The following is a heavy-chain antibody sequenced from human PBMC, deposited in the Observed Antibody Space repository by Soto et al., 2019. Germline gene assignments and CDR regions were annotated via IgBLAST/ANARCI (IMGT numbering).Heavy chain of an antibody. CDR1: GFTLDDYA. Sequence: GGSLRLSCAASGFTLDDYAMHWVRQAPGKGLEWVSLISWDGGSTYYADSVKGRFTISRDNSKNSLYLQMNSLRAEDTALYYCAKDMARGPPDYYGMDVWGQGTTVTVSS. CDR2: ISWDGGST. CDR3: AKDMARGPPDYYGMDV. J-gene: IGHJ6*02. V-gene: IGHV3-43D*04.